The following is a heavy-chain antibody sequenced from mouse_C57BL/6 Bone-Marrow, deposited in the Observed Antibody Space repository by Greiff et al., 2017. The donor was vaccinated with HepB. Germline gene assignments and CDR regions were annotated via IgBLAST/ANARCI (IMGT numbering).Heavy chain of an antibody. CDR2: ISYSGST. D-gene: IGHD2-2*01. CDR1: GYSITSDY. Sequence: DVQLQESGPGLAKPSQTLSLTCSVTGYSITSDYWNWIRKFPGNKLEYMGYISYSGSTYDNPSLKSRISITRDTSKNQYYLQLNSVTTEDTATYYCARSGVTTGRVDAMDDWGQGTSVTVSS. CDR3: ARSGVTTGRVDAMDD. V-gene: IGHV3-8*01. J-gene: IGHJ4*01.